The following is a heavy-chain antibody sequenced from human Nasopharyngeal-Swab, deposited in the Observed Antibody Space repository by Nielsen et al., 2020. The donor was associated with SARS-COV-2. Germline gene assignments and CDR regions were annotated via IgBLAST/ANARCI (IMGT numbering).Heavy chain of an antibody. D-gene: IGHD3-10*01. CDR2: SKPTGDT. CDR1: GYIFSNYY. V-gene: IGHV1-46*01. J-gene: IGHJ4*02. Sequence: ASVKVSCKASGYIFSNYYIHWVRQAPGQGLEWLGVSKPTGDTNYAQKFRGRVTMTRDTSASTVYMDLSSLGSEDTAVYYCVRELHGGCFDYWGQGTLITVSS. CDR3: VRELHGGCFDY.